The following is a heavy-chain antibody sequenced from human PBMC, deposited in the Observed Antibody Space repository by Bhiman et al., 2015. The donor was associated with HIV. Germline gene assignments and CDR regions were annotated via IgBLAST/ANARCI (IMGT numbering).Heavy chain of an antibody. CDR3: AKGPPGASDYYRYFDL. CDR1: GFAFSIHK. D-gene: IGHD3-3*01. CDR2: ISSSGRTI. J-gene: IGHJ2*01. V-gene: IGHV3-48*03. Sequence: EVQLVDSGGGLAYPGGSLRLSCAASGFAFSIHKMNWVRQVPGKGLEWVSYISSSGRTIYYADSVKGRFTISRDNSENTLYLQMNSLRAEDTAVYYCAKGPPGASDYYRYFDLWGRGTLVTVAT.